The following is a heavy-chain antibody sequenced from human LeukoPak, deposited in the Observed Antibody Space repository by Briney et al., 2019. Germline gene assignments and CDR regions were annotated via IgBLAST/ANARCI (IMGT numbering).Heavy chain of an antibody. J-gene: IGHJ4*02. Sequence: GASVKVSCKASGGTFSSYAISWVRQAPGQGLEWMGGIIPIFGTANYAQKFQGRVTMTTDTSTSTAYMELRSLRSDDTAVYYCASVQGTPHWGQGTLVTVSS. CDR2: IIPIFGTA. V-gene: IGHV1-69*05. CDR1: GGTFSSYA. CDR3: ASVQGTPH. D-gene: IGHD1-7*01.